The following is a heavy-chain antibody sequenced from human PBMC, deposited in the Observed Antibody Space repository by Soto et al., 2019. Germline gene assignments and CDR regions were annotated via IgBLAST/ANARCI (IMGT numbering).Heavy chain of an antibody. D-gene: IGHD5-12*01. Sequence: SETLSLTCTVSGGSISSGCYYWSWIRQNPGKGLEWIGYMYYSGSTNYNPSLKSRVTISVDTSKNQFSLKVRSATAADTAVYYCASTLVGRGWLQPFDHWGQGTLVTVPQ. J-gene: IGHJ4*02. V-gene: IGHV4-61*01. CDR2: MYYSGST. CDR1: GGSISSGCYY. CDR3: ASTLVGRGWLQPFDH.